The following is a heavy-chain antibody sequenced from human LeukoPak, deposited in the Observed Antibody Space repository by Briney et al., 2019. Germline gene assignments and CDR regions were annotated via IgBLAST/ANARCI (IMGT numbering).Heavy chain of an antibody. CDR1: GFTFSSYS. V-gene: IGHV3-21*01. J-gene: IGHJ4*02. Sequence: GGSLRLSCAASGFTFSSYSMNWVRHAPGRGLEWVSSISSSSSYIYYADSVKGRFTISRDNAKNSLYLQMNSLRAEDTAVYYCARDRGLNYFDYWGQGTLVTVSS. D-gene: IGHD2-8*01. CDR3: ARDRGLNYFDY. CDR2: ISSSSSYI.